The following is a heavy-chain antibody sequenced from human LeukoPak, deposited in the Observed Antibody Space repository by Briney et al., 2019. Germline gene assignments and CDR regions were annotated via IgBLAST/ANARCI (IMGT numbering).Heavy chain of an antibody. V-gene: IGHV4-31*03. J-gene: IGHJ5*02. CDR1: GGSISSGGYY. CDR2: IYYSGST. CDR3: ARGDSSSWYVGYWFDP. D-gene: IGHD6-13*01. Sequence: KPSETLSLTCTVSGGSISSGGYYWSWIRQHPGKGLEWIGYIYYSGSTYYNPSLKSRVTISVDTSKNQFSLKLSSVTAADTAVYYCARGDSSSWYVGYWFDPWGQGTLVTVSS.